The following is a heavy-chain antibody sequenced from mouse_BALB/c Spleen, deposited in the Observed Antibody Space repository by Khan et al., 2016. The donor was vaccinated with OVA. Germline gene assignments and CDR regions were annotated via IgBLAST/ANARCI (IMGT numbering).Heavy chain of an antibody. CDR2: IWGGGST. Sequence: QVQLKESGPGLVAPSQSLSITCTVSGFSLTDYGVSWIRQLPGKGLEWLGVIWGGGSTYYNSALKSRLSISKDNSKSQVLLKMSSLQTDDTAMYNCAKGVWSYYFAVDYWGQGTSVTVSS. CDR1: GFSLTDYG. J-gene: IGHJ4*01. V-gene: IGHV2-6-5*01. CDR3: AKGVWSYYFAVDY.